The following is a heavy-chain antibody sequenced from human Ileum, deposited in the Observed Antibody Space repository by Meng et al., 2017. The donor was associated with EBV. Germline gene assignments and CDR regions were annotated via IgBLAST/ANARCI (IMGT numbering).Heavy chain of an antibody. Sequence: QVQLQQSGPGLVKPSQTLSLTCAVSGGSISSGGYHWSWIRQPPGKGLEWIGYINYGGTTNYNPSLKSRVTISLDASKNQLSLQLTSVTAADTAMYFCASYEMGAGGRGFWGQGTLVTVS. D-gene: IGHD2-15*01. J-gene: IGHJ4*02. CDR1: GGSISSGGYH. CDR3: ASYEMGAGGRGF. CDR2: INYGGTT. V-gene: IGHV4-30-4*01.